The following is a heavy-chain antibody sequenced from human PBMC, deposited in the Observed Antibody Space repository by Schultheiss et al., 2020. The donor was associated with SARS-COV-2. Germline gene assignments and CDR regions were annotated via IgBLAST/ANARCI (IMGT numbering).Heavy chain of an antibody. CDR3: ARGSLLWCGPVPYYYYGMDV. V-gene: IGHV1-18*04. CDR1: GYTFTGYY. J-gene: IGHJ6*02. D-gene: IGHD3-10*01. Sequence: ASVKVSCKASGYTFTGYYIHWVRQAPGQGLEWMGWISAYNGNTNYAQKLQGRVTMTTDTSTSTAYMELRSLRSDDTAVYYCARGSLLWCGPVPYYYYGMDVWGQGTTVTVSS. CDR2: ISAYNGNT.